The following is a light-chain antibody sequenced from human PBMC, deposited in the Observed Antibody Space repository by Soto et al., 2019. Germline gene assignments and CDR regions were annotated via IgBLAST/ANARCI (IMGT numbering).Light chain of an antibody. V-gene: IGKV4-1*01. Sequence: DIVMTQSPDSLAVSLGGWATINCKSSQSVLYSSNNKNYLAWYQQKPGQPPKLLIYGASTRESGVPDRFSGSGSGTDFTLTISRLQAEDVAVYYCQQYYSIPFTFGQGTKLEI. CDR3: QQYYSIPFT. CDR1: QSVLYSSNNKNY. J-gene: IGKJ2*01. CDR2: GAS.